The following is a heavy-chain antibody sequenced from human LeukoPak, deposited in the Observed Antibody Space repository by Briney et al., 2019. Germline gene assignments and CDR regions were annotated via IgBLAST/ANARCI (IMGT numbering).Heavy chain of an antibody. D-gene: IGHD2-21*02. V-gene: IGHV3-30*02. CDR3: VRDSDGGY. J-gene: IGHJ4*02. CDR2: IRYDGNDK. Sequence: GGSLRLSCAASGFTFSTYGIHWVRQAPGKGLEWVAFIRYDGNDKYYADSVKGRFTISRDNSKNTLYLQMNSPRAEDTAVYYCVRDSDGGYWGQGTLVTVSS. CDR1: GFTFSTYG.